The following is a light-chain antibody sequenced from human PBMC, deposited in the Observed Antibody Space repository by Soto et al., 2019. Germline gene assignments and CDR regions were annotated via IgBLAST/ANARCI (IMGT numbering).Light chain of an antibody. J-gene: IGKJ2*01. CDR2: GAS. CDR1: QSVSSTY. CDR3: HHFGSSRHT. Sequence: EIVLTQSPVTLSLSPGERTTLSCRASQSVSSTYLAWYRHKPGQAPRLLIYGASSRAAGIPDRFSGSGSGTDFTLTISRLEPEDFAVYYCHHFGSSRHTFGQGTKVDIK. V-gene: IGKV3-20*01.